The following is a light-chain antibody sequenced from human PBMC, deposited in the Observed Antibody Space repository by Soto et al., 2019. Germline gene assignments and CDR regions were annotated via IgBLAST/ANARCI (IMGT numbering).Light chain of an antibody. Sequence: DIQMTQSPSTLSASVGDRVTIICRASQTISSWLAWYQQKPGKVPKLLIYKASSLESGVPSRFSGSGSGTEFTLTISSVQPDDFATYYCQHYKSYPYSFGQGTNLEIK. V-gene: IGKV1-5*03. CDR1: QTISSW. CDR3: QHYKSYPYS. CDR2: KAS. J-gene: IGKJ2*03.